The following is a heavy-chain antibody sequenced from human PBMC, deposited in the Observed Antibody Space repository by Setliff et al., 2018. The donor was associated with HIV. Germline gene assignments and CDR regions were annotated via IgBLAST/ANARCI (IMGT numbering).Heavy chain of an antibody. J-gene: IGHJ4*02. CDR1: GGSISSYY. Sequence: SETLSLTCTVSGGSISSYYWSWIRQHPGKGLEWIGYIYYRGSTYYNPSLESRVTISLDTSKNQFSLRLTSVTAADTAVYYCARERVDSRLWGYLDYWGQGRLVTVSS. CDR2: IYYRGST. D-gene: IGHD3-22*01. CDR3: ARERVDSRLWGYLDY. V-gene: IGHV4-59*06.